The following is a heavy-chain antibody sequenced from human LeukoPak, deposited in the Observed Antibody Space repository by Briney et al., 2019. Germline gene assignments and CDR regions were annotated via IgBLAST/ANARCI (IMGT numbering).Heavy chain of an antibody. D-gene: IGHD2-21*02. CDR1: GGSVSSSSYY. V-gene: IGHV4-39*01. CDR2: IYYSGST. J-gene: IGHJ4*02. CDR3: ASREAYCGADCYRNDY. Sequence: ETLSLTCTVSGGSVSSSSYYWGWIRQPPGKGLEWIGSIYYSGSTYSNPSFKSRITTSVDTSKNQFSLKLSSVTAADTAVYFCASREAYCGADCYRNDYWGQGTLVTVSS.